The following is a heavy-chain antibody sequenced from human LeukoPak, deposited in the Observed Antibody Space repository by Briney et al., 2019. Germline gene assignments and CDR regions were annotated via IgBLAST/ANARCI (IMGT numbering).Heavy chain of an antibody. J-gene: IGHJ4*02. CDR1: GYTFTGYY. D-gene: IGHD3-22*01. CDR2: INPNSGGT. V-gene: IGHV1-2*02. Sequence: ASVKVSCKASGYTFTGYYMHWVRQAPGQGLEWMGWINPNSGGTNYAQKFQGRVTISVDTSKNQFSLKLSSVTAADTAVYYCAGGYDYYDSSGYPTFNFDYWGQGTLVTVSS. CDR3: AGGYDYYDSSGYPTFNFDY.